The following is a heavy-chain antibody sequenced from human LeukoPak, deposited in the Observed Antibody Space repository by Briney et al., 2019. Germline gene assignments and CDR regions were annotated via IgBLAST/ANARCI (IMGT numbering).Heavy chain of an antibody. V-gene: IGHV1-69*05. D-gene: IGHD6-19*01. Sequence: SVKVSYKASGGTFSSYAISWVRQAPGQGLEWMGGIIPIFGTANYAQKFQGRVTITTDESTSTAYMELSSLRSEDTAVYYCARLHSSGWYYFDYWGQGTLVTVSS. CDR3: ARLHSSGWYYFDY. CDR2: IIPIFGTA. J-gene: IGHJ4*02. CDR1: GGTFSSYA.